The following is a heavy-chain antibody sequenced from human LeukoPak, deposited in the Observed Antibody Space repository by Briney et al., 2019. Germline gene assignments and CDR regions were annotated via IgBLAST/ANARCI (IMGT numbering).Heavy chain of an antibody. CDR1: GFTFSSYG. Sequence: GSLRLSCAASGFTFSSYGMHWVRQAPGKGLEWVAFIRYDGSNKYYADSVKGRFTISRDNSKNTLYLQMNSLRAEDTAVYYCAKDLTTVTTSDFDYWGQGTLVTVSS. J-gene: IGHJ4*02. CDR3: AKDLTTVTTSDFDY. CDR2: IRYDGSNK. V-gene: IGHV3-30*02. D-gene: IGHD4-11*01.